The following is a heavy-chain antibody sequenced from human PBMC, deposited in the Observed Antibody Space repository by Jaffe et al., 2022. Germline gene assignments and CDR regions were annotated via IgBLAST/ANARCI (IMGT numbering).Heavy chain of an antibody. J-gene: IGHJ1*01. CDR1: GFTFSSYA. D-gene: IGHD6-19*01. Sequence: EVQLLESGGGLVQPGGSLRLSCAASGFTFSSYAMSWVRQAPGKGLEWVSAISGSGGSTYYADSVKGRFTISRDNSKNTLYLQMNSLRAEDTAVYYCAKGRSKVAGRAEYFQHWGQGTLVTVSS. CDR3: AKGRSKVAGRAEYFQH. V-gene: IGHV3-23*01. CDR2: ISGSGGST.